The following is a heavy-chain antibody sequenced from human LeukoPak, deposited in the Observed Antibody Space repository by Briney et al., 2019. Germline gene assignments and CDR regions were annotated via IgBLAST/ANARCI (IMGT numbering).Heavy chain of an antibody. CDR1: GGSISSGGYY. Sequence: SETLSLTCTVSGGSISSGGYYWSWIRQHPGKGLEWIGYIYDSGSTYYNPSLKSRVTISVDTSKNQFSLKLSSVTAADTAVYYCARARPDIVVVPATNRFDYWGQGTLVTVSS. CDR2: IYDSGST. CDR3: ARARPDIVVVPATNRFDY. V-gene: IGHV4-31*03. J-gene: IGHJ4*02. D-gene: IGHD2-2*01.